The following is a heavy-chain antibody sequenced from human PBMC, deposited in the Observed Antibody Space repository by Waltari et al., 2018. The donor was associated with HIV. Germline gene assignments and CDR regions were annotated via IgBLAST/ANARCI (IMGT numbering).Heavy chain of an antibody. D-gene: IGHD5-18*01. V-gene: IGHV4-39*01. J-gene: IGHJ2*01. CDR2: IYYGGST. CDR1: GGSIRSSRYY. CDR3: ARVQTGVDTAMVNRYFDL. Sequence: QLQLQESGPGLVKPSETLSLTCTVSGGSIRSSRYYWGWHRQPPGQGLEWIGSIYYGGSTYYNPSLKSRVTISVDTSKNQFSLKLSSVTAADTAVYYCARVQTGVDTAMVNRYFDLWGRGTLVTVSS.